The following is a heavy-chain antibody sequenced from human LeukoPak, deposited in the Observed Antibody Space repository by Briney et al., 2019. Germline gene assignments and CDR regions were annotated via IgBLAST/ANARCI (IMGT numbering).Heavy chain of an antibody. CDR2: INHSGST. CDR1: GVSFSGYY. J-gene: IGHJ4*02. V-gene: IGHV4-34*01. Sequence: SENLSLNCAVYGVSFSGYYWSWIRQPPGKGLEWMGEINHSGSTNYNPSLKSRVTISVDTSKNQFSLKLSSVTAADTAVYYCARVNSSSWYYFDYWGQGTLVTVSS. CDR3: ARVNSSSWYYFDY. D-gene: IGHD6-13*01.